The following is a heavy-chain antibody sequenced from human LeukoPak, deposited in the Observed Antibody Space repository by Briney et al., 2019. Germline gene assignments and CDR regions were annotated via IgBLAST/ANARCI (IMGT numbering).Heavy chain of an antibody. D-gene: IGHD6-13*01. CDR2: IYTSGST. CDR1: GGSISSGRNY. CDR3: ARDGGQQPDFDY. V-gene: IGHV4-61*02. Sequence: SETLSLTCTVSGGSISSGRNYWSWIRQPAGKGLEWIGRIYTSGSTSYNPSLKSRVTISVDTSKNQFSLKLSSVTAADTAVYYCARDGGQQPDFDYWGQGTLVTVSS. J-gene: IGHJ4*02.